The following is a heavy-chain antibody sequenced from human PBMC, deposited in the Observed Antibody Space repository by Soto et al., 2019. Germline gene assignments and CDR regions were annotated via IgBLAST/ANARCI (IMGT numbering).Heavy chain of an antibody. Sequence: GASVKVSCKASGYTFNNYGITWVRQAPGQGLEWLGWISVYKGNKNYAKKVQGRVSMTADTSTSTAHMELRSLQSDDTAVYFCARVAITLIRGLKVDFYSMDVWGQGTTVTVCS. J-gene: IGHJ6*02. V-gene: IGHV1-18*01. D-gene: IGHD3-10*01. CDR1: GYTFNNYG. CDR2: ISVYKGNK. CDR3: ARVAITLIRGLKVDFYSMDV.